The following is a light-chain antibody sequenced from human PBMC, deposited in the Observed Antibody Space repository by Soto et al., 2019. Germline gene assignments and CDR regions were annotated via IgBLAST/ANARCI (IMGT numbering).Light chain of an antibody. CDR1: LSNIGSNF. V-gene: IGLV1-47*01. Sequence: QSVLTQPPSASGTPGQRVTISCSGSLSNIGSNFIYWYQQLPGSAPKLLINRNNERLSGVPDRFSGSKSGTSASLAISGLRSEDEADYHCAAWDDSLRGVVFGGGTKLTVL. J-gene: IGLJ2*01. CDR3: AAWDDSLRGVV. CDR2: RNN.